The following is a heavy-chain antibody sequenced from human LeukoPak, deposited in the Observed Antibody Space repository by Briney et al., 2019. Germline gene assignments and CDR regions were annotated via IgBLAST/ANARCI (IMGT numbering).Heavy chain of an antibody. D-gene: IGHD2-2*01. CDR2: IIPIFGTA. CDR3: ARGDIVVVPAASLYYYYGMDV. CDR1: GGTFSSYA. V-gene: IGHV1-69*06. Sequence: ASVKVSCKASGGTFSSYAISWVRQARGQGLEWMGGIIPIFGTANYAQKFQGRVTITADKSTSTAYMELSSLRSEDTAVYYCARGDIVVVPAASLYYYYGMDVWGKGTTVTVSS. J-gene: IGHJ6*04.